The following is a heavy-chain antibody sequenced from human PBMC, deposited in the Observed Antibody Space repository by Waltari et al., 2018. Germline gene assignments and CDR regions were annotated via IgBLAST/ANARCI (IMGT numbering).Heavy chain of an antibody. Sequence: QVQLRESGPGLVKPSQTLSLTCTVSCRSLSSDVSYWSWIRQHPGKGLEWIGYFYYSGSTYYNPSLKSRVIISADTSKNEFSLKLSSVTAADTAVYYCARSYSRGVIPPFFDYWGQGTLVTVSS. CDR2: FYYSGST. D-gene: IGHD3-10*01. J-gene: IGHJ4*02. V-gene: IGHV4-31*03. CDR1: CRSLSSDVSY. CDR3: ARSYSRGVIPPFFDY.